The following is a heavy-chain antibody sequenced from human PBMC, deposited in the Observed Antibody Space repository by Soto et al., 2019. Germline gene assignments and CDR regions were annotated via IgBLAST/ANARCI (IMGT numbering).Heavy chain of an antibody. Sequence: VGSLRLSCAASCFIFSDHGMHWVRQSPGKGLEWIALISGDGESRFYSPSVRRRFTVSRDNSNSSLFLQLSDVAPEDTGIYYCAKDPYNGIYRVARFESWGQGTLVTVSS. CDR2: ISGDGESR. V-gene: IGHV3-30*18. J-gene: IGHJ5*01. CDR1: CFIFSDHG. D-gene: IGHD1-20*01. CDR3: AKDPYNGIYRVARFES.